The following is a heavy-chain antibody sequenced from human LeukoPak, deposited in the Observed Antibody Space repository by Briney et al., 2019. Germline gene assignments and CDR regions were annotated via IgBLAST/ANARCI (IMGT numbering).Heavy chain of an antibody. CDR2: IRSKAYGGTT. CDR3: TSQDYSSGWSLYYYYYMDV. D-gene: IGHD6-19*01. J-gene: IGHJ6*03. CDR1: GFTFGDYA. Sequence: PTGGSLRLSCTASGFTFGDYAMSWVRQAPGKGLEWVGFIRSKAYGGTTEYAASVKGRFTISRDDSKSIAYLQMNSLKTEDTAVYYCTSQDYSSGWSLYYYYYMDVWGKGTTVTISS. V-gene: IGHV3-49*04.